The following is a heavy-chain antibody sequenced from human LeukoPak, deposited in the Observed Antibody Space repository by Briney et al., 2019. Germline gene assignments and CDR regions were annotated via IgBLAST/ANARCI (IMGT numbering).Heavy chain of an antibody. D-gene: IGHD3-10*01. J-gene: IGHJ4*02. CDR2: IYSGGST. V-gene: IGHV3-66*01. CDR1: GFTVSSNY. Sequence: GGSLRLSCAASGFTVSSNYMSWVRQASGKGLEWVSVIYSGGSTYYADSVKGRFTISRDNSKNTLYLQMNSLRAEDTAVYYCAREPPSGYYFDYGGQGTLVTVSA. CDR3: AREPPSGYYFDY.